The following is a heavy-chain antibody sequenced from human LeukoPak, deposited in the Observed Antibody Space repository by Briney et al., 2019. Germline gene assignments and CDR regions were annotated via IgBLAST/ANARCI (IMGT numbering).Heavy chain of an antibody. CDR2: IYTSGST. V-gene: IGHV4-4*07. J-gene: IGHJ6*03. D-gene: IGHD3-10*01. CDR1: GGSISSYY. CDR3: ARERDDYYGSGSYYGPHYMDV. Sequence: SETLSLTCTVSGGSISSYYWSWIRQPAGKGLEWIGRIYTSGSTNYNPSLKSRVTMSVDTSKNQFSLKLSPVTAADTAVYYCARERDDYYGSGSYYGPHYMDVWAKGPRSPSP.